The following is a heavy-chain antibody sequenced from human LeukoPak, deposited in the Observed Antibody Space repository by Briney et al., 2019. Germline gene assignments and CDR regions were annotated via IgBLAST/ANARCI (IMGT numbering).Heavy chain of an antibody. D-gene: IGHD4-17*01. J-gene: IGHJ4*02. Sequence: EPSVKVSCKTSRGTFSKYPISWVRQAPGQGLEWMGRIIPILGTVNYAQNFQGRVTMTTDESTTTVYLELRSLRSEDTAIYFCARGPNDYGDYTLNLWGQGTLITVSS. CDR2: IIPILGTV. V-gene: IGHV1-69*11. CDR3: ARGPNDYGDYTLNL. CDR1: RGTFSKYP.